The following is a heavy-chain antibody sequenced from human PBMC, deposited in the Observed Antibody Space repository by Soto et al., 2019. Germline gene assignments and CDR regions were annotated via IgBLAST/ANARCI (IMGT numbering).Heavy chain of an antibody. CDR2: IHHSGST. CDR3: ARGSTVGAFDI. CDR1: GGSFSGYY. Sequence: QVQLQQWGAGLLKPSETLSLTCAVYGGSFSGYYWSWIRQPPGKGLEWIGEIHHSGSTNYNPSLKSQGTTSVDPSKNQFSLKLSSVTAADTAVYYCARGSTVGAFDIWGQGTMVTVSS. D-gene: IGHD1-1*01. J-gene: IGHJ3*02. V-gene: IGHV4-34*01.